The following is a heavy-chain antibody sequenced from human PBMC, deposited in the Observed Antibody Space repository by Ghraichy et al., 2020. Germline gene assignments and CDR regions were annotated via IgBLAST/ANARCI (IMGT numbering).Heavy chain of an antibody. J-gene: IGHJ4*02. CDR2: INGAGRDF. Sequence: GGSLRLSCAASGFDFYRYAMTWVRQAPGKGLEWVAGINGAGRDFFYADSVKGRFTVSRDNSEDRLYLQMDRVTAEDMAVYYCARGEEIWDSSGLRHWGQGTLVTGSS. CDR3: ARGEEIWDSSGLRH. V-gene: IGHV3-23*01. D-gene: IGHD3-22*01. CDR1: GFDFYRYA.